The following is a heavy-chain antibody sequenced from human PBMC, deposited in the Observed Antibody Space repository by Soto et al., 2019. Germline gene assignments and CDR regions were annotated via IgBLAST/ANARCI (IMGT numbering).Heavy chain of an antibody. V-gene: IGHV3-15*01. D-gene: IGHD2-15*01. Sequence: GGSLRLSCAASGFTFSNAWMSWVRQAPGKGLEWVGRIKSKTDGGTTDYAAPVKGRFTISRDDSKNTLYLQMNSLKTEDTAVYYCTTDSFLGYCSGGSCYSDYGGQGTLVTVSS. CDR1: GFTFSNAW. CDR3: TTDSFLGYCSGGSCYSDY. J-gene: IGHJ4*02. CDR2: IKSKTDGGTT.